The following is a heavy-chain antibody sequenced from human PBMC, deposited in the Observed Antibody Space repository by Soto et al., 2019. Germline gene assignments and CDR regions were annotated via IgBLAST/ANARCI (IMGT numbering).Heavy chain of an antibody. J-gene: IGHJ6*02. CDR1: GFTFDDYA. CDR3: AKDGGYSYGYGMDV. Sequence: PRLSCAASGFTFDDYAMHWVRQAPGKGLERVSGISWNSGSIGYADSVKGRFTISRDNAKNSLYLQMNSLRAEDTALYYCAKDGGYSYGYGMDVWGQGTTVTVSS. V-gene: IGHV3-9*01. D-gene: IGHD5-18*01. CDR2: ISWNSGSI.